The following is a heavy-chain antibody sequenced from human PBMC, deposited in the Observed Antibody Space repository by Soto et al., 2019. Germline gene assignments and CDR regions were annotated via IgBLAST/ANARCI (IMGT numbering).Heavy chain of an antibody. D-gene: IGHD2-21*01. CDR1: GFSLFTSGVG. J-gene: IGHJ3*02. Sequence: QITLKESGPTLVKPTQTLTLTCTFSGFSLFTSGVGVGWIRQPPGKALEWLALIYWVDDKRYSPSLKSRLTIXKDTSEKQVVLTMTNMDPVDTATYYCAHIGTIFGDIWGQGTMVTVSS. V-gene: IGHV2-5*02. CDR3: AHIGTIFGDI. CDR2: IYWVDDK.